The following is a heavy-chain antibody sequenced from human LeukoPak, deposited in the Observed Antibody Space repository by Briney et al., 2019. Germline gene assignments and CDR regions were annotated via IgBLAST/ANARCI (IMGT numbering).Heavy chain of an antibody. J-gene: IGHJ4*02. CDR2: IYYSGST. V-gene: IGHV4-59*08. D-gene: IGHD1-26*01. Sequence: SETLSLTCTVSGGSISSYYWSWIRQPPGKGLEWIGYIYYSGSTNYNPSLKSRVTISVDTSKNQFSLKLSSVTAADTALYYCARAIVGATGEDYFDYWGQGTLVTVSS. CDR1: GGSISSYY. CDR3: ARAIVGATGEDYFDY.